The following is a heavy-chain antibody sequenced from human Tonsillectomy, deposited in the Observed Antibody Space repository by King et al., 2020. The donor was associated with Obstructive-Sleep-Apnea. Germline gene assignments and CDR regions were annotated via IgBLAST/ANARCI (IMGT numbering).Heavy chain of an antibody. J-gene: IGHJ4*02. CDR3: AREVDPFGDSYGAGDY. CDR2: MNPNSGNT. V-gene: IGHV1-8*01. D-gene: IGHD5-12*01. Sequence: QLVQSGAEVKKPGASVKVSCKASGYTFTNYDINWVRQATGQGLEWMGWMNPNSGNTDYAQKLQGRITMTRDTSITTAYMELSSLRSEDTAVYYCAREVDPFGDSYGAGDYWGQGTLVTVSS. CDR1: GYTFTNYD.